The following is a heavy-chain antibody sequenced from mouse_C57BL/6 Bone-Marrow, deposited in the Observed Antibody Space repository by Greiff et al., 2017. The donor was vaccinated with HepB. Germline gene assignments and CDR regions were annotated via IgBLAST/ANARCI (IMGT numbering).Heavy chain of an antibody. CDR1: GYTFTSYW. Sequence: QVQLQQPGAELVRPGTSVKLSCKASGYTFTSYWMHWVKQRPGQGLEWIGVIDPSDSYTNYNQKFKGKATLTVDTSSNTAYMKLSRLTSEDSAVYYCATVATDYFDYWGQGTTLTVSS. CDR3: ATVATDYFDY. CDR2: IDPSDSYT. V-gene: IGHV1-59*01. D-gene: IGHD1-1*01. J-gene: IGHJ2*01.